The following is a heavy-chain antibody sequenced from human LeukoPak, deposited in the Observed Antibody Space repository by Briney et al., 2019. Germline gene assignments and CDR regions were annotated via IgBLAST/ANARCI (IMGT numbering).Heavy chain of an antibody. CDR2: ISYDGSNK. J-gene: IGHJ4*02. D-gene: IGHD6-13*01. CDR3: VKDGTNSSSWYYYFGY. Sequence: GGSLRLSCAASGFTFSSYAMHWVRQAPGKGLEWVAVISYDGSNKYYADSVKGRFTISRDNSKNTLYLQMSSLRAEDTAVYYCVKDGTNSSSWYYYFGYWGQGTLVTVSS. CDR1: GFTFSSYA. V-gene: IGHV3-30*14.